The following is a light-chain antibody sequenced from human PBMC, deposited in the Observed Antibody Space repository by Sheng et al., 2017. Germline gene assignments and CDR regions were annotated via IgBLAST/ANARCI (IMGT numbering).Light chain of an antibody. CDR2: AAS. J-gene: IGKJ4*01. V-gene: IGKV3-11*01. CDR1: QRIDSTY. Sequence: EIVLTQFPGTLSLSPGDRATLSCRASQRIDSTYIAWYQQKPGQAPRLLIYAASERATGIPARFSGSGSGTDFTLTISSLEPEDFAVYYCQQRRNWPPVTFGGGTKVEIK. CDR3: QQRRNWPPVT.